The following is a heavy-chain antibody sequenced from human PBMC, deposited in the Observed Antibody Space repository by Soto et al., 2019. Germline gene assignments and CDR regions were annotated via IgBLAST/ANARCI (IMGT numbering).Heavy chain of an antibody. D-gene: IGHD6-25*01. J-gene: IGHJ6*02. CDR1: GFTFTNYF. CDR2: ISPYDGST. Sequence: QVQLVQSGAEVKKPGASVKVSCKASGFTFTNYFFHWVRQAPRQGLEWMGIISPYDGSTNYVQRLQGRGTMTSDTSPSTVYMELSSLRSEDTAVYYCARGDGRGSSGFYYYYGMDVWGHGTKVTVSS. CDR3: ARGDGRGSSGFYYYYGMDV. V-gene: IGHV1-46*01.